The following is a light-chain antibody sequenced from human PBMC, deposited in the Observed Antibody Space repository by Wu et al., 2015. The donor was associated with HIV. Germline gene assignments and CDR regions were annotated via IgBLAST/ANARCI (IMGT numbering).Light chain of an antibody. V-gene: IGKV3-11*01. CDR2: DAS. J-gene: IGKJ2*01. CDR3: QQYGSWPYT. Sequence: EIVLTQSPATLSLSPGERATLSCRASQSGSSYLAWYQQKPGQAPRLLIHDASNRATGIPARFSGSGSGTAFTLTISSMQSEDFAIYFCQQYGSWPYTFGQGTRLEIK. CDR1: QSGSSY.